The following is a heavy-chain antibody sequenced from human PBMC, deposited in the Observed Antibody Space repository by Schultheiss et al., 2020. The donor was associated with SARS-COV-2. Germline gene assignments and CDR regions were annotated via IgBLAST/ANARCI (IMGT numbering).Heavy chain of an antibody. V-gene: IGHV3-30*01. J-gene: IGHJ3*02. CDR3: ARGGYYTDDAFDI. Sequence: GGSLRLSCAASGFTFSSYAMHWVRQAPGKGLEWVAVISFDGINKYYADSVKGRFTISRDNSKNTLYLQMNSLRAEDTAVYYCARGGYYTDDAFDIWGQGTMVTVSS. CDR2: ISFDGINK. CDR1: GFTFSSYA. D-gene: IGHD3-3*01.